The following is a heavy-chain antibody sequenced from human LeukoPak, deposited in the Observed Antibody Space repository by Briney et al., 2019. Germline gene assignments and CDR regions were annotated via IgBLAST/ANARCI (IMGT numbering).Heavy chain of an antibody. D-gene: IGHD4-17*01. V-gene: IGHV3-74*01. J-gene: IGHJ4*02. CDR3: ARDRYGDDDFR. CDR1: TPTLATYW. Sequence: GGSLRLSCAASTPTLATYWMDWVRQAPGKGLVWVSRISSDGSITSYADSVKGRFTISRYNADNTLYLQRNSVSAENPAVYYCARDRYGDDDFRWGQGTLVTVSS. CDR2: ISSDGSIT.